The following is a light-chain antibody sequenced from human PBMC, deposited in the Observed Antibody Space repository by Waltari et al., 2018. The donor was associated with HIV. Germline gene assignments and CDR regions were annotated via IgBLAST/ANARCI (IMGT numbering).Light chain of an antibody. J-gene: IGLJ7*01. Sequence: SYELTQPLSVSVSPGKTARITCSGDALPRKYAFWYQQKSGQAPVLVIYEDNRRPSGIPERFSGSSSWTMATLTISVAQVEDEGDYYCYSTDDSGNPLAVFGGGTQLTVL. CDR2: EDN. CDR3: YSTDDSGNPLAV. V-gene: IGLV3-10*01. CDR1: ALPRKY.